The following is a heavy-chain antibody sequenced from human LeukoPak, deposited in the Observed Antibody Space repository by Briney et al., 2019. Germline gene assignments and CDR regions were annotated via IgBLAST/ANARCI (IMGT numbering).Heavy chain of an antibody. CDR3: SIGQATSDTAEFDY. CDR2: ISHVGRNK. CDR1: GFTFSSYG. J-gene: IGHJ4*02. Sequence: AGRSLRLSCAASGFTFSSYGMHWVRQAPGKGLEWVAFISHVGRNKFYADSVRGRLTISRDNSKNTLYVQMNSLRPEDTAVYYCSIGQATSDTAEFDYWGQGTLVTVTS. V-gene: IGHV3-30*03.